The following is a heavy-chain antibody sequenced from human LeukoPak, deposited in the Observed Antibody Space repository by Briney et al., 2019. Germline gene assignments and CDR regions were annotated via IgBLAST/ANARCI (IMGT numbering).Heavy chain of an antibody. CDR3: ARIRRDGYNYSGYFDY. Sequence: ASVKVSCKASGGTFSSYAISWVRQAPGQGLEWMGRIIPILGIANYAQKFQGRVTITADKSTSTAYMELSSLRSEDTAVYYRARIRRDGYNYSGYFDYWGQGTLVTVSS. CDR1: GGTFSSYA. CDR2: IIPILGIA. D-gene: IGHD5-24*01. J-gene: IGHJ4*02. V-gene: IGHV1-69*04.